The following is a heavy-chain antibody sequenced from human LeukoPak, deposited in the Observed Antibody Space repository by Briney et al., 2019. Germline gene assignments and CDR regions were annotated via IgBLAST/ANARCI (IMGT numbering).Heavy chain of an antibody. D-gene: IGHD2-15*01. J-gene: IGHJ5*02. CDR3: ARVGSVAATGGWSDP. CDR2: ISAYNGNT. V-gene: IGHV1-18*01. Sequence: ASVKVSCKASGYTFTSYGISWVRQAPGQGLEWMGWISAYNGNTNYAQKLQGRVTMTTDTSTSTAYMELRSLRSDDTAVYYCARVGSVAATGGWSDPWGQGTLVTVSS. CDR1: GYTFTSYG.